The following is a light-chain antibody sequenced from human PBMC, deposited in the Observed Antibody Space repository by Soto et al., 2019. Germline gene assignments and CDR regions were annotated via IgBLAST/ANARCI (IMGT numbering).Light chain of an antibody. CDR3: SSYAGSNNLGV. CDR1: SSDVGGYNY. CDR2: EVS. Sequence: QYVLTQPPSASGSPGQSVTISCTGTSSDVGGYNYVSWYQQHPGKAPKLMIYEVSKRPSGVPDRFSGSKSGNTASLTVSGLQAEDEADYYCSSYAGSNNLGVFGGGTKVTVL. V-gene: IGLV2-8*01. J-gene: IGLJ3*02.